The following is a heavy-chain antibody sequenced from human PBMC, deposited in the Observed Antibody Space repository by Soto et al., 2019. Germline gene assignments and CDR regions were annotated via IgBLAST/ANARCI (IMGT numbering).Heavy chain of an antibody. CDR1: GDSISNSRFY. CDR3: AREGYCSSTSCLNYYYYGMDV. V-gene: IGHV4-39*07. D-gene: IGHD2-2*01. Sequence: SETLSLTCSVSGDSISNSRFYLTWIRPPPGEGLEWIGSINHSGSTNYNPSLKSRVTISVDTSKNQFSLKLSSVTAADTAVYYCAREGYCSSTSCLNYYYYGMDVWGQGTTVTVSS. J-gene: IGHJ6*02. CDR2: INHSGST.